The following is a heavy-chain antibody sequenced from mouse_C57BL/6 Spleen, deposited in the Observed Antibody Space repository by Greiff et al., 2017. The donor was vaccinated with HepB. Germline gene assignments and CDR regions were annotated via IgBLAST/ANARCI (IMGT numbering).Heavy chain of an antibody. V-gene: IGHV1-26*01. CDR1: GYTFTDYY. J-gene: IGHJ2*01. Sequence: EVQLQQSGPELVKPGASVKISCKASGYTFTDYYMNWVKQSHGKSLEWIGDINPNNGGTSYNQKFKGKATLTVDKSSSTAYMELRSLPSEDSAVYYCARSWDGYLYYFDYWGQGTTLTVSS. CDR2: INPNNGGT. D-gene: IGHD2-3*01. CDR3: ARSWDGYLYYFDY.